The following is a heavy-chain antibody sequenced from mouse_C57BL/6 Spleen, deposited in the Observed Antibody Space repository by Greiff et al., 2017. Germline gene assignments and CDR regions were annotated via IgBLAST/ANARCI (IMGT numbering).Heavy chain of an antibody. D-gene: IGHD1-1*01. J-gene: IGHJ1*03. Sequence: DVKLQESGPGLVKPSQSLSLTCSVTGYSITSGYYWNWIRQFPGNKLEWMGYISYDGSNNYNPSLKNRISITRDTSKNQFFLKLNSVTTEDTATYYCAYITTVGSHWYFDVWGTGTTVTVSS. V-gene: IGHV3-6*01. CDR2: ISYDGSN. CDR1: GYSITSGYY. CDR3: AYITTVGSHWYFDV.